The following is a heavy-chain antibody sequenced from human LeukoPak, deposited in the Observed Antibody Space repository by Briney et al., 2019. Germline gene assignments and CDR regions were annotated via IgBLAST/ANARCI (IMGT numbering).Heavy chain of an antibody. CDR3: ATMVQGVHTYFGS. V-gene: IGHV4-59*01. CDR2: IYYSGST. J-gene: IGHJ4*02. CDR1: GGSISSYY. Sequence: PSETLSLTCTVSGGSISSYYWSWIRQPPGEGLEWIGYIYYSGSTNYNPSLKSRVTISVGTSKNQVSLKLRSVTAADTAVYYCATMVQGVHTYFGSWGQGNLVAVSS. D-gene: IGHD3-10*01.